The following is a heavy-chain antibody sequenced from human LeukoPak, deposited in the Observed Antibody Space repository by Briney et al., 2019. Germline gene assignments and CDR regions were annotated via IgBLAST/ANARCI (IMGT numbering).Heavy chain of an antibody. CDR1: GFTFSNAW. V-gene: IGHV3-15*01. D-gene: IGHD2-21*02. Sequence: GSLRLSCAASGFTFSNAWMSWVRQAPGKGLEWVGRIKSKTDGGTTDYAAPVKGRFTISRDDSKNTLYLQMNSLKTEDTAVYYCTTEGILAYCGGDCYSMFAFDIWGQGTMVTVSS. CDR3: TTEGILAYCGGDCYSMFAFDI. CDR2: IKSKTDGGTT. J-gene: IGHJ3*02.